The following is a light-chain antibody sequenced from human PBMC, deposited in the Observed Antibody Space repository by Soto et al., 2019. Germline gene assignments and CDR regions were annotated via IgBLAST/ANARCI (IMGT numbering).Light chain of an antibody. CDR1: QSIRYY. CDR3: QHHNSYSQT. V-gene: IGKV1-5*01. CDR2: GAS. J-gene: IGKJ1*01. Sequence: DIQLTQSPPTLSASVGDRVTITCRASQSIRYYLAWYQQMPGKAPKLLIYGASSLQSGAPSRFSGSGSGTEFTLTISSLQPDDFATYFCQHHNSYSQTFGQGTKVEIK.